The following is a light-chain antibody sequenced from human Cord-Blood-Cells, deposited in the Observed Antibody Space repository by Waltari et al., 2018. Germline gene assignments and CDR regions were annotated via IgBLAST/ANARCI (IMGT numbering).Light chain of an antibody. CDR2: DVS. CDR1: SSDVGGYNY. CDR3: CSYAGSYTSDWV. J-gene: IGLJ3*02. Sequence: QSALTQPRSVSGSPGQSVTISCTGTSSDVGGYNYVSWYQQHPGKAPKLMVYDVSKRPSGVPGRFSGYKSGNTASLTICGLRAEDEADYYCCSYAGSYTSDWVFGGGTKLTVL. V-gene: IGLV2-11*01.